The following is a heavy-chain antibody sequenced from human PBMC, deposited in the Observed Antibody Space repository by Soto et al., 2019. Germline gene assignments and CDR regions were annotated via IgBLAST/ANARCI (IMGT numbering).Heavy chain of an antibody. CDR1: ADSINISHW. D-gene: IGHD6-6*01. CDR2: ISHSGST. V-gene: IGHV4-4*02. J-gene: IGHJ6*02. Sequence: SETLSLTCAVSADSINISHWCNWVRQPPGKGLEWIGQISHSGSTNYNPSLTSRVTISVDKSKNHFSLKLSSVTAADTAVYYCARGRIAARQNYYYGMDVWGQGTTVTVSS. CDR3: ARGRIAARQNYYYGMDV.